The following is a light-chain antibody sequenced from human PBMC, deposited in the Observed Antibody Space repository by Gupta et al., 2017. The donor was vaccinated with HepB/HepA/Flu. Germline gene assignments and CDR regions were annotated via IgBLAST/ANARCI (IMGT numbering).Light chain of an antibody. CDR3: QQIDSNPRT. V-gene: IGKV1-39*01. Sequence: DIQMTQSPSSLSASVGDRVTITCRASQTISNFLNWYQQKPGKAPKLLIHAASNWQSGVPSRFSGSGSGTDFTLSISRLQPEDLETYYCQQIDSNPRTFGQGTKVEIK. CDR1: QTISNF. J-gene: IGKJ1*01. CDR2: AAS.